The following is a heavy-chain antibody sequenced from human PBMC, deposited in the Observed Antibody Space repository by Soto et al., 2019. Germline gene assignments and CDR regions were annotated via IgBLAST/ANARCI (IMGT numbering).Heavy chain of an antibody. CDR3: ERGLMYYDILTGYYIRGPGADAFDI. V-gene: IGHV1-3*01. D-gene: IGHD3-9*01. Sequence: ASVKVSCTASGYNFTSYAMHWVRQAPGQRLEWMGWINAGNGNTKYSQKFQGRVTITRDTSASTAYMELSSLRSEDTGVYYCERGLMYYDILTGYYIRGPGADAFDIWGQGTMVTVSS. J-gene: IGHJ3*02. CDR1: GYNFTSYA. CDR2: INAGNGNT.